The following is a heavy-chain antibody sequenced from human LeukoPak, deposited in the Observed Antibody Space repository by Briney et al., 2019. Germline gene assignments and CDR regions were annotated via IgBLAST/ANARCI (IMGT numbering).Heavy chain of an antibody. CDR1: GFIFSNYA. CDR2: IWHDGATK. Sequence: GMSLRLSCKTSGFIFSNYAMHWVRQAPGKGLDWVAMIWHDGATKFYADSVKGRFTISRDNSKDTLYLQMDSLRAEDTAVFYCARELLGEGPDAFDVWGQGTIVTVSS. CDR3: ARELLGEGPDAFDV. J-gene: IGHJ3*01. V-gene: IGHV3-33*01. D-gene: IGHD3-16*01.